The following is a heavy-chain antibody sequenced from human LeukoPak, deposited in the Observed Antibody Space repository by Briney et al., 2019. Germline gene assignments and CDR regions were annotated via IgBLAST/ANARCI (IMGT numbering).Heavy chain of an antibody. V-gene: IGHV3-15*01. CDR2: IKSKTDGGTT. J-gene: IGHJ3*02. Sequence: GGSLRLSCAASGFTFSNAWMSWVRQAPGKGLEWVGRIKSKTDGGTTDYAAPVKGRFTISRDDSKNTLYLQMNSLKTEDTAVYYCTTSTDIVVVPAAKFGGTAFDIWGQGTMVTVSS. D-gene: IGHD2-2*01. CDR3: TTSTDIVVVPAAKFGGTAFDI. CDR1: GFTFSNAW.